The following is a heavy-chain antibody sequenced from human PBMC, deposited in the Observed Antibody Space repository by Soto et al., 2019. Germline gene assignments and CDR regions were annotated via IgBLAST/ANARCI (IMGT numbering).Heavy chain of an antibody. V-gene: IGHV3-33*01. CDR3: ARDQAAGTTFPAAFDI. CDR1: GFTFSSYG. Sequence: GGSLRLSCAASGFTFSSYGMHWVRQAPGKGLEWVAVIWYDGSNKYYADSVKGRFTISRDNSKNTLYLQMNSLRAEDTAVYCCARDQAAGTTFPAAFDIWGQGTMVTVSS. D-gene: IGHD1-7*01. CDR2: IWYDGSNK. J-gene: IGHJ3*02.